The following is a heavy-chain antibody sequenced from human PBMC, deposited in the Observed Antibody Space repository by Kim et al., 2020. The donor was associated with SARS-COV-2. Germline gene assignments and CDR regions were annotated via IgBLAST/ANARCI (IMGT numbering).Heavy chain of an antibody. J-gene: IGHJ4*02. Sequence: ASVKVSCKVSGYTLTELSMHWVRQAPGKGLEWMGGFDPEDGETTYAQKFQGRVTMTEDTSTDTAYMELSSLRSEDTAVYYCATGGDGYNPLFDYWGQGTLVTVSS. CDR1: GYTLTELS. CDR3: ATGGDGYNPLFDY. CDR2: FDPEDGET. V-gene: IGHV1-24*01. D-gene: IGHD5-12*01.